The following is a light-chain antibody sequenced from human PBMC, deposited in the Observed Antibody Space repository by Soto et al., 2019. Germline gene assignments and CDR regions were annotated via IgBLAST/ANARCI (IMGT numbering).Light chain of an antibody. Sequence: ELVMTQSPVTLSVSPGERATLSCRASQRISSNLAWYQQKPGQAPRLLIYGTSTRATGIPARFSGSGSGTDFTLTISSLQSEDFAVYFCQHYSTRPLWTFGQGTKVEIK. J-gene: IGKJ1*01. V-gene: IGKV3D-15*01. CDR1: QRISSN. CDR3: QHYSTRPLWT. CDR2: GTS.